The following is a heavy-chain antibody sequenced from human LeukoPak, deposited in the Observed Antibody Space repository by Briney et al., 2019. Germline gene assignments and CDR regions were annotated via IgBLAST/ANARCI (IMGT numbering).Heavy chain of an antibody. CDR3: ARRYYDYVFNWFDP. CDR2: IIPLFGTA. CDR1: GGTFSSYA. D-gene: IGHD3-16*01. V-gene: IGHV1-69*13. Sequence: SVKVSCKASGGTFSSYAISWVRQAPGQGPDWMGGIIPLFGTANYAPKFQGIVTITADESMSTAYMELSSLRSEDTAVYHCARRYYDYVFNWFDPWGQGTLVTGSS. J-gene: IGHJ5*02.